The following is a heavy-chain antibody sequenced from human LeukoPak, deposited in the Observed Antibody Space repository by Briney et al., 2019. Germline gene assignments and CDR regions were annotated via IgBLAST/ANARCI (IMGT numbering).Heavy chain of an antibody. J-gene: IGHJ4*02. CDR2: IYPGDSDT. CDR1: GYSFTSYW. D-gene: IGHD3-10*01. Sequence: GESLKISCKGSGYSFTSYWIGWVRQMPGKGLEWMGIIYPGDSDTRYSPSFQGQVTISADKSISTAYLQWSSLKASDTAMYYCARGSITMVRGVIIAGYSDYWGQGTLVTVSS. CDR3: ARGSITMVRGVIIAGYSDY. V-gene: IGHV5-51*01.